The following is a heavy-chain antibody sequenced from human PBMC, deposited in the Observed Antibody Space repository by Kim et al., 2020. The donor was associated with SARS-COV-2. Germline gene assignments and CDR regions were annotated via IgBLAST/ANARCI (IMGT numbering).Heavy chain of an antibody. CDR3: ARGLKVTTDLDY. CDR1: GGSFSGYY. J-gene: IGHJ4*02. V-gene: IGHV4-34*01. Sequence: SETLSLTCAVYGGSFSGYYWSWIRQPPGKGLEWIGEINHSGSTNYNPSLKSRVTISVDTSKNQFSLKLSSVTAADTAVYYCARGLKVTTDLDYWGQGTLV. CDR2: INHSGST. D-gene: IGHD4-17*01.